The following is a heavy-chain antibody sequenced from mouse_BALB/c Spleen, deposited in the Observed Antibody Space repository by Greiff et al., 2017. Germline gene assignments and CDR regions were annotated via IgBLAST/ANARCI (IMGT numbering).Heavy chain of an antibody. CDR3: ARSRRGIGYFAV. D-gene: IGHD4-1*01. Sequence: VQLQQSGAELVKPGASVKLSCTASGFNIKDTYMHWVKQRPEQGLEWIGRIDPANGNTKYDPKFQGKATITADTSSNTAYLQLSSLTSEDTAVYYGARSRRGIGYFAVWGAGTTVTVSS. CDR2: IDPANGNT. J-gene: IGHJ1*01. V-gene: IGHV14-3*02. CDR1: GFNIKDTY.